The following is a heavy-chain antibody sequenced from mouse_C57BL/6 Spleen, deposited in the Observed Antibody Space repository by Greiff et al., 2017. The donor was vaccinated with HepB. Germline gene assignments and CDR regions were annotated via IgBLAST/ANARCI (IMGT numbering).Heavy chain of an antibody. CDR2: INPSTGGT. Sequence: EVQLQQSGPELVKPGASVKISCKASGYSFTGYYMHWVKQSSEKSLEWIGEINPSTGGTSYNQKFKGKATLTVDKSSSTAYMQLKSLTSEDSAVYYCASSNWDLYAMDYWGQGTAVTVSS. CDR1: GYSFTGYY. CDR3: ASSNWDLYAMDY. J-gene: IGHJ4*01. D-gene: IGHD4-1*02. V-gene: IGHV1-43*01.